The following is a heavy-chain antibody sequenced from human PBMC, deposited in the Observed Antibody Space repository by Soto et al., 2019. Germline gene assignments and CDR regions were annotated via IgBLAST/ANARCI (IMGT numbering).Heavy chain of an antibody. V-gene: IGHV4-34*01. CDR3: ARERYYGSGSYYNSVRNGMDV. Sequence: QVQLQQWGAGLLKPSETLSLTCAVYGGSFSGYYWSWIRQPPGKGLEWIGEINHSGSTNYNPSLKSRVNISVDTSKNQFSLKLSSVTAADTAVYYCARERYYGSGSYYNSVRNGMDVWGQGTTVTVSS. D-gene: IGHD3-10*01. CDR2: INHSGST. CDR1: GGSFSGYY. J-gene: IGHJ6*02.